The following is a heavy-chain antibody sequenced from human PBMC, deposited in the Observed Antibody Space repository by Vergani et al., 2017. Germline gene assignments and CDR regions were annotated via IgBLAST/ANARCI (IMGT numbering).Heavy chain of an antibody. CDR2: IYYSGRT. CDR3: ARRYGIVYEIFSGTQYFFDF. D-gene: IGHD3-9*01. V-gene: IGHV4-30-4*08. J-gene: IGHJ4*02. CDR1: GGSISSGDYY. Sequence: QVQLQESGPGLVKPSQTLSLTCTVSGGSISSGDYYWSWIRQPPGEGLGWIGYIYYSGRTYYTPSLKSRATILLDTSNNHFSLMLNSLTAAYTAVYYCARRYGIVYEIFSGTQYFFDFWGQGTLVTVSS.